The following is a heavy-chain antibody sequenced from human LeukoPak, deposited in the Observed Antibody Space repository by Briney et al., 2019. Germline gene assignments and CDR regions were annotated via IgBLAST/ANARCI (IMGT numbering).Heavy chain of an antibody. CDR1: GYTFTIYG. Sequence: ASVTVSCKASGYTFTIYGISWVRQAPGQGLEWMGWISAYNGNTNYAQKLQGRVTMTTDTSTSTAYMELRSLRSDDTAVYYCAREGAGKGIFDYWGQGTLVTVSS. CDR2: ISAYNGNT. D-gene: IGHD6-13*01. J-gene: IGHJ4*02. V-gene: IGHV1-18*01. CDR3: AREGAGKGIFDY.